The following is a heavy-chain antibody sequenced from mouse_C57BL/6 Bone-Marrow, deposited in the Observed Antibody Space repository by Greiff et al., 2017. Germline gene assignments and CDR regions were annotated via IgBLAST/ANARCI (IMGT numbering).Heavy chain of an antibody. CDR3: ARSGN. Sequence: VKLMESGAELVKPGASVKISCKASGYAFSSYWMNWVKQRPGKGLEWIGQIYPGDGDTNYNGKFKGKDTLTADKSSSTAYMQLSSLTAEDSSVYFCARSGNWGQGTTLTVSS. CDR2: IYPGDGDT. J-gene: IGHJ2*01. V-gene: IGHV1-80*01. CDR1: GYAFSSYW.